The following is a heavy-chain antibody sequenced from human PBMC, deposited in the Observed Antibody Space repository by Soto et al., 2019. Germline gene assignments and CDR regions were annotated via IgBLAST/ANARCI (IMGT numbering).Heavy chain of an antibody. D-gene: IGHD3-16*01. CDR1: GFTFSNHW. CDR2: VGSDGRGA. V-gene: IGHV3-74*01. CDR3: GRDGLMHGPDMDQ. J-gene: IGHJ4*02. Sequence: EVQLVESGGGLVQPGGSVRLSCAASGFTFSNHWMHWVRQTPGKGLVWVSRVGSDGRGATYADSVKGQLTISRDNAKNTLYLQMDSLRVEDTAMYHCGRDGLMHGPDMDQWGQGILVTVSS.